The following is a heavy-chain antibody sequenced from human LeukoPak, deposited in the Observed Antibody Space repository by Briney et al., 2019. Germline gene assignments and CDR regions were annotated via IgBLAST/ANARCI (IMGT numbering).Heavy chain of an antibody. CDR2: MSYSGST. J-gene: IGHJ4*02. Sequence: SQTLSLTCTVSGVSISSGEYYWSWIRQPPGKGLEWIGYMSYSGSTYYNPSLKSRVTISVDTSKNQFSLKLNSVTAADTAVYYCARTPYYYDSSGYYRGGFDYWGQGTLVTVSS. CDR3: ARTPYYYDSSGYYRGGFDY. D-gene: IGHD3-22*01. CDR1: GVSISSGEYY. V-gene: IGHV4-30-4*01.